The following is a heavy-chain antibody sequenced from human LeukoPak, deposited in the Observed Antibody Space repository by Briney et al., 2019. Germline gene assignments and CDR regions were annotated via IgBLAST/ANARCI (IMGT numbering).Heavy chain of an antibody. D-gene: IGHD3/OR15-3a*01. Sequence: ASVKVSCKASGGAFSSYAISWVRQAPGQGLEWMGGTILIFGTANYAQKFQGRVTITADESTSTAYMELSSLRSEDTAVYYCALRELGWLSDYWGQGTLVTVSS. CDR3: ALRELGWLSDY. CDR1: GGAFSSYA. J-gene: IGHJ4*02. CDR2: TILIFGTA. V-gene: IGHV1-69*13.